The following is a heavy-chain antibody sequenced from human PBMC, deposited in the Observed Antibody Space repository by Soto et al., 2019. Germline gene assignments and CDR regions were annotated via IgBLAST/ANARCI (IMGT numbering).Heavy chain of an antibody. V-gene: IGHV6-1*01. Sequence: SQTLSLTCAISGDSVSSNSAAWNWIRQSPSRGLEWLGRTYYRSKWYNDYAVSVESRITINPDTSKNQFSLQLNSVTPEDTAVYYCARDQEYHPCYYYYGMDVWGQGTTVTVSS. CDR1: GDSVSSNSAA. J-gene: IGHJ6*02. CDR3: ARDQEYHPCYYYYGMDV. CDR2: TYYRSKWYN.